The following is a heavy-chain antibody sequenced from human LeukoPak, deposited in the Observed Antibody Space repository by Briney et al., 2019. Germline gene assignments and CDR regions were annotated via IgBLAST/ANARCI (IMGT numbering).Heavy chain of an antibody. CDR2: IYYSGST. V-gene: IGHV4-59*08. J-gene: IGHJ4*02. Sequence: PSETLSLTCTVSGGSISSPYWSWIRQPPGKGLEWIGYIYYSGSTSYNPSLKSRVTISVDTSKNQFSLKLNSVTAADTAVYYCARQGPLTTAVTTRTNPFDYWGQGTLVTVSS. D-gene: IGHD4-11*01. CDR1: GGSISSPY. CDR3: ARQGPLTTAVTTRTNPFDY.